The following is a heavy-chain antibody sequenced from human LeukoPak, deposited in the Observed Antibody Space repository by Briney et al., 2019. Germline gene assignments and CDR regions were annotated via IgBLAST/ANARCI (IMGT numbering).Heavy chain of an antibody. Sequence: PGGSLRLSCAASGFTFSSYAMSWVRQAPGKGLEWVSGISGSGGSTYYADSVKGRFTISRDNSKNTLCLQMDSLRAEDTAVYYCAKTPFRIAAAGKYYFDYWGQGTLVTVSS. CDR2: ISGSGGST. V-gene: IGHV3-23*01. CDR1: GFTFSSYA. CDR3: AKTPFRIAAAGKYYFDY. J-gene: IGHJ4*02. D-gene: IGHD6-13*01.